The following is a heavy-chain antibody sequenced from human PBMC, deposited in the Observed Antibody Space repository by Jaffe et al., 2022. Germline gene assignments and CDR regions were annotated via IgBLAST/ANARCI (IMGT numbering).Heavy chain of an antibody. Sequence: EVQLLESGGGLVQPGGSLRLSCAASGFTFSSYAMSWVRQAPGKGLEWVSAISGSGGSTYYADSVKGRFTISRDNSKNTLYLQMNSLRAEDTAVYYCAKDHRPHREAADHRGFFRNYFDYWGQGTLVTVSS. CDR2: ISGSGGST. CDR1: GFTFSSYA. CDR3: AKDHRPHREAADHRGFFRNYFDY. J-gene: IGHJ4*02. V-gene: IGHV3-23*01. D-gene: IGHD6-25*01.